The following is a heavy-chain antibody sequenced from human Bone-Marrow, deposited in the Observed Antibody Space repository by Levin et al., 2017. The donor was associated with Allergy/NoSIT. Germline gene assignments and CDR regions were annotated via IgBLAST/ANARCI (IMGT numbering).Heavy chain of an antibody. CDR1: GFTFSSYA. D-gene: IGHD6-19*01. CDR2: ISSNGGST. CDR3: VKVAGISQEDY. V-gene: IGHV3-64D*06. J-gene: IGHJ4*02. Sequence: GGSLRLSCSASGFTFSSYAMHWVRQAPGKGLEYVSAISSNGGSTYYADSVKGRFTISRDNSKNTLYLQMSSLRAEDTAVYYCVKVAGISQEDYWGQGTLVTVSS.